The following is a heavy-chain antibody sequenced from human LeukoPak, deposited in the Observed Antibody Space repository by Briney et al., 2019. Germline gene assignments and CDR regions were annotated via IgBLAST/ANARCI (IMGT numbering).Heavy chain of an antibody. CDR2: IRSKAYGGIT. V-gene: IGHV3-49*04. CDR3: TKYKQVVKN. J-gene: IGHJ4*02. Sequence: GRCLRLSCTASGFTFGDYAMSWVRQAPGKGLEWVGLIRSKAYGGITKYAASVKGRYTLSRDYYKSIAYMQMNSLKTEGTAVYYCTKYKQVVKNWGQGTMVTVSS. D-gene: IGHD3-22*01. CDR1: GFTFGDYA.